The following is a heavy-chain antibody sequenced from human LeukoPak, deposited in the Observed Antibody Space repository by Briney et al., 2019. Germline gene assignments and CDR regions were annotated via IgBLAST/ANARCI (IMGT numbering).Heavy chain of an antibody. CDR2: INPDGRDT. J-gene: IGHJ6*02. V-gene: IGHV3-7*01. D-gene: IGHD6-13*01. CDR3: ARVISSWADYYYYGMDV. CDR1: GFTFNSCW. Sequence: GGSLRLSCVVSGFTFNSCWMNWVRQAPGKGLEWVAHINPDGRDTYYVDSVKGRFTISRDNAQNSMYLQMNSLRVEDTAVYYCARVISSWADYYYYGMDVWGQGTTVTVSS.